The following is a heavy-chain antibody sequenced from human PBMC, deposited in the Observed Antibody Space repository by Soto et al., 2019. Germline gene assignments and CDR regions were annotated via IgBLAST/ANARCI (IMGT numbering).Heavy chain of an antibody. Sequence: GGSLRLSCAASGFTFSSYSMNWVRQAPGKGLEWVSSISSSSSYIYYADSVKGRFTISRDNAKNSLYLQMNSLRAEDTAVYYCARAPPHCSSTSCYFDYWGQGTLVTVS. CDR2: ISSSSSYI. CDR1: GFTFSSYS. J-gene: IGHJ4*02. CDR3: ARAPPHCSSTSCYFDY. V-gene: IGHV3-21*01. D-gene: IGHD2-2*01.